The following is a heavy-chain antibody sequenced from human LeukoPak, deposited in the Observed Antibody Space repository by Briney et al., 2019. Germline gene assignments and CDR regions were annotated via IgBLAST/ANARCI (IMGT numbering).Heavy chain of an antibody. D-gene: IGHD5-12*01. V-gene: IGHV3-30*18. CDR2: ISYDGSNK. CDR1: GFTFSSYG. CDR3: AKDPGEYSGYDLLGGYDY. Sequence: GGSLRLSCAASGFTFSSYGMRWVRQAPGKGLERVAVISYDGSNKYYADSVKGRFTISRDNSKNTLYLQMNSLRAEDTAVYYCAKDPGEYSGYDLLGGYDYWGQGTLVTVSS. J-gene: IGHJ4*02.